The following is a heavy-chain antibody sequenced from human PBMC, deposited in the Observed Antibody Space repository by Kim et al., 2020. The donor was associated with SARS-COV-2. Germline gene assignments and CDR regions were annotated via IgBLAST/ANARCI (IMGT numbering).Heavy chain of an antibody. D-gene: IGHD4-17*01. V-gene: IGHV3-48*03. J-gene: IGHJ4*02. CDR3: TRDNPTVADFDS. Sequence: YAGSVEGRFSIFRDTAKNSLFLQRNSLRAEDTAVYYCTRDNPTVADFDSWGQGTLVTISS.